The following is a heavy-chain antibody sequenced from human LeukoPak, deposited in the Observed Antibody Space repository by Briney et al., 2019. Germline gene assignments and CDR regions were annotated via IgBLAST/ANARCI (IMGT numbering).Heavy chain of an antibody. D-gene: IGHD1-1*01. V-gene: IGHV3-48*01. Sequence: PGGSLRLSCAASGFTFSFYNMNWVRQAPGKGLEWVSYITSSSSAIYYADSVKGRFTISRDNAKNSLYLQMHSLRAEDTAVYCCARVPTPRVYNWNEITNYYYMDVWGKGTTVTVSS. J-gene: IGHJ6*03. CDR2: ITSSSSAI. CDR3: ARVPTPRVYNWNEITNYYYMDV. CDR1: GFTFSFYN.